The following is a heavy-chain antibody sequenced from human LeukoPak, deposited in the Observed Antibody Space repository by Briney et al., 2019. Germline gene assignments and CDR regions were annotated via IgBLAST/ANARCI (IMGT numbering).Heavy chain of an antibody. Sequence: PGGSLRLSCAASGFTFSNAWMSWVRQAPGKGLEWVGRIKSKTDGGTTDYAAPVKGRFTISRDDSKNTLYLQMNSLKTEDTAVYYCTTEEEIRFLEWLFHGAFDIWGQGTMVTVSS. CDR3: TTEEEIRFLEWLFHGAFDI. D-gene: IGHD3-3*01. CDR2: IKSKTDGGTT. CDR1: GFTFSNAW. J-gene: IGHJ3*02. V-gene: IGHV3-15*01.